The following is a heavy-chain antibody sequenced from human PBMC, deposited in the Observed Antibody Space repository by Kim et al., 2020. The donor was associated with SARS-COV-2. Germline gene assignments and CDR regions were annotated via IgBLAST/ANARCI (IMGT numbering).Heavy chain of an antibody. D-gene: IGHD2-2*02. CDR3: AKSSTTRCYTSIDY. V-gene: IGHV3-23*01. J-gene: IGHJ4*02. Sequence: YEDTVKGRFTISRDNSKRTWYLQMNSLRAEDTAVYYCAKSSTTRCYTSIDYWGQGTLVTVSS.